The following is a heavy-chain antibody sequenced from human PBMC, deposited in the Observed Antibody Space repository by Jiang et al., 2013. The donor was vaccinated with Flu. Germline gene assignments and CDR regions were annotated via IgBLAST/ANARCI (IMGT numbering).Heavy chain of an antibody. CDR2: IYSDGRT. Sequence: QLVESGGGLIQPGGSLRLSCAASGFSVSNDYMSWVRQAPGKGLEWVSIIYSDGRTYYADSVKGRFTISRDNSKNTLYLQMNSLRADDTALYYCARDLGYAGDYYWYFGLWGRGTLVTVSS. CDR3: ARDLGYAGDYYWYFGL. D-gene: IGHD4-23*01. J-gene: IGHJ2*01. CDR1: GFSVSNDY. V-gene: IGHV3-53*01.